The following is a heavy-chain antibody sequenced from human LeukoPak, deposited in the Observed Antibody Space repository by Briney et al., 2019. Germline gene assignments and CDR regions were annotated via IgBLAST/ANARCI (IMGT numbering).Heavy chain of an antibody. CDR3: ARVRGYCTNGVCYTGGYYYMDV. Sequence: GASEKVSCKASGGTFSSYAISWVRQAPGQGLEWMGRIIPIFGTANYAQKFQGRVTITTDESTSTAYMELSSLRSEDTAVYYCARVRGYCTNGVCYTGGYYYMDVWGKGTTATVSS. CDR2: IIPIFGTA. V-gene: IGHV1-69*05. J-gene: IGHJ6*03. D-gene: IGHD2-8*01. CDR1: GGTFSSYA.